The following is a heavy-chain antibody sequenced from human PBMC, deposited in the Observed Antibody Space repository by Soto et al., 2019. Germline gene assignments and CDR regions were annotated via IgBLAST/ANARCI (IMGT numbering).Heavy chain of an antibody. J-gene: IGHJ6*03. V-gene: IGHV4-34*01. D-gene: IGHD3-10*01. CDR2: INHSGST. CDR1: GGSFSGYY. Sequence: SETLSLTCAVYGGSFSGYYWSWIRQPPGKGLEWIGEINHSGSTNYNPSLKSRVTISVDTSKNQFSLKLSSVTAADTAVYYCARDQLLWFGELLFSNYYYYYMDVWGKGTTVTVSS. CDR3: ARDQLLWFGELLFSNYYYYYMDV.